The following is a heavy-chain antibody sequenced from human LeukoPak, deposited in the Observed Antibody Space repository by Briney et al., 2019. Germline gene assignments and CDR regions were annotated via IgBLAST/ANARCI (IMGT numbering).Heavy chain of an antibody. V-gene: IGHV1-2*02. J-gene: IGHJ5*02. CDR3: ARDSAAAAGDRFDP. D-gene: IGHD6-13*01. CDR2: INPNSGGT. Sequence: ASVKVSCKASGYTFTGYYMHWVRQAPGQGLEWMGWINPNSGGTNYAQKFQGRVTMTRDTSISTAYMELSRLRSDNTAVYYCARDSAAAAGDRFDPWGQGTLVTVSS. CDR1: GYTFTGYY.